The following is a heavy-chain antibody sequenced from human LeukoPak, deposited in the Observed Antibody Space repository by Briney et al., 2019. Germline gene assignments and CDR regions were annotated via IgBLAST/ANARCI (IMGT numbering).Heavy chain of an antibody. J-gene: IGHJ4*02. CDR3: ARNCSGGGVDY. Sequence: ASVKVSCKASGYTFTSYGISWVRQAPGQGLEWVGWISAYNGNTNYAQKLQDRVTMTTDTSTSTAYMELRSLRSDDTAVYYCARNCSGGGVDYWGQGTLVTVSS. CDR2: ISAYNGNT. CDR1: GYTFTSYG. D-gene: IGHD2-15*01. V-gene: IGHV1-18*01.